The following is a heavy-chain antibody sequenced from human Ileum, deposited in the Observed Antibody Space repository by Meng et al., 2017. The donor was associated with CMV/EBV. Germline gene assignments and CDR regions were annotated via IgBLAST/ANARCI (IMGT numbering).Heavy chain of an antibody. V-gene: IGHV1-2*02. D-gene: IGHD3-10*01. CDR1: GYTFTGYY. CDR2: INPNSGGT. CDR3: AREAVTQGSGYVIFDY. Sequence: ASVKVSCKASGYTFTGYYMHWVRQAPGQGLEWMGWINPNSGGTNYAQKFQGRVTMTRDTSISTAYMELSRLRSDDTAVYYCAREAVTQGSGYVIFDYWGQGTLVTVSS. J-gene: IGHJ4*02.